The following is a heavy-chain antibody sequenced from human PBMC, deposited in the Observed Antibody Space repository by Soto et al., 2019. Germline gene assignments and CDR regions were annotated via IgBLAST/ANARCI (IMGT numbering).Heavy chain of an antibody. D-gene: IGHD3-10*01. CDR3: ARDRGVSPTNYSYYGMDV. CDR2: IYSGGST. Sequence: EVQLVETGGGLIQPGGSLRLSCAASGFTVSRNYMSWGRQAPGKGLEWVSVIYSGGSTYYADSVKGRFTISIVNSKNTLYLQMNGLRAEDTAVYYCARDRGVSPTNYSYYGMDVWGQGTTVTVSS. J-gene: IGHJ6*02. CDR1: GFTVSRNY. V-gene: IGHV3-53*05.